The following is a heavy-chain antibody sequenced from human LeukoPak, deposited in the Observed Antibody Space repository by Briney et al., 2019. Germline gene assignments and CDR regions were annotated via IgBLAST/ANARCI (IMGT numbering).Heavy chain of an antibody. CDR1: GGSVSSTNW. J-gene: IGHJ4*02. D-gene: IGHD6-25*01. Sequence: PSETLSLTCGVSGGSVSSTNWWTWRRQPPGKGLEWIGEVHLDGRTNFNPSLKSRLTMSVDLFENHVSLKLTSVTAADTAVYYCAREGGFYRPLDYSGQGTLVTVSS. CDR2: VHLDGRT. CDR3: AREGGFYRPLDY. V-gene: IGHV4-4*02.